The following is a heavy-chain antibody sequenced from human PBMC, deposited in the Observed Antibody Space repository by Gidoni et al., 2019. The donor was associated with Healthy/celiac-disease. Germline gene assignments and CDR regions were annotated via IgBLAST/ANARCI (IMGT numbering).Heavy chain of an antibody. CDR2: ISGSGGST. D-gene: IGHD2-21*02. CDR3: AKKRGIVVVTAMFGWFDP. J-gene: IGHJ5*02. Sequence: EVQLLESGGGLVQPGGSLRLSCAASGFTFSSYAMSWVRQAPGKGLEWVSAISGSGGSTYYADSVKGRFTISRDNSKNTLYLQMNSLRAEDTAVYYCAKKRGIVVVTAMFGWFDPWGQGTLVTVSS. CDR1: GFTFSSYA. V-gene: IGHV3-23*01.